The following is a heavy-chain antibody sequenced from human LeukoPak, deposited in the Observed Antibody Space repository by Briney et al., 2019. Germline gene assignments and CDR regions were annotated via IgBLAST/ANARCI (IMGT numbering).Heavy chain of an antibody. CDR3: ARGIPAEYYYDSSGYYDY. V-gene: IGHV1-46*01. CDR1: GYTFTSYY. J-gene: IGHJ4*02. D-gene: IGHD3-22*01. Sequence: ASVKVSCKASGYTFTSYYMHWVRQAPGQGLEWMGIINPSGGSTSYAQKFQGRVTMTRDTSTSTVYMELSSLRSEDTAVYYCARGIPAEYYYDSSGYYDYWGQGTLVTVSS. CDR2: INPSGGST.